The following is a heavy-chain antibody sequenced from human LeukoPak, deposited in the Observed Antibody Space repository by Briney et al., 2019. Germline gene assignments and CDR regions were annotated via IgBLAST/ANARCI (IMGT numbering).Heavy chain of an antibody. V-gene: IGHV1-18*04. CDR1: GYTFTSYG. J-gene: IGHJ4*02. CDR3: AKWNYDILTGYPIGCPDY. Sequence: ASVKVSCKASGYTFTSYGISWVRQAPGQGLEWMGWISAYNGNTNYAQKLQGRVTMTTDTSTSTAYMELRSLRSDDTAVYYCAKWNYDILTGYPIGCPDYWGQGTLVTVSS. D-gene: IGHD3-9*01. CDR2: ISAYNGNT.